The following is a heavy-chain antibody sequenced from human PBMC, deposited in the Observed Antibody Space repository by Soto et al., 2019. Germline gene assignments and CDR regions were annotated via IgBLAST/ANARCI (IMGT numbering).Heavy chain of an antibody. Sequence: QVQLQQWGAGLLKPSETLSLTCAVYGGSFSGYYWSWIRQPPGKGLEWIGEINHSGSTNYNPSLKSRSTIPVDTSKNQFSLKRGSVPAADTAVYYCARMWEYCGGGSCSRVRGMDVWGQGPTVPVPS. D-gene: IGHD2-15*01. V-gene: IGHV4-34*01. CDR3: ARMWEYCGGGSCSRVRGMDV. CDR2: INHSGST. J-gene: IGHJ6*02. CDR1: GGSFSGYY.